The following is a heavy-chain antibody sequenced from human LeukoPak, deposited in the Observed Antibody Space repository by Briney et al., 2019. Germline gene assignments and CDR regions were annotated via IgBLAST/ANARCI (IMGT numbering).Heavy chain of an antibody. CDR2: ISGSGGST. D-gene: IGHD6-19*01. J-gene: IGHJ4*02. CDR3: AKRHGYSSGWFYFDC. V-gene: IGHV3-23*01. CDR1: GFTFSTYA. Sequence: PGGSLRLSCAASGFTFSTYAMSWVRQAPGKGLEWVSAISGSGGSTYYADSVKGRFTVSRDNSKNTLYLQMNSLRAEDTAVYYWAKRHGYSSGWFYFDCWGQGTLVTVSS.